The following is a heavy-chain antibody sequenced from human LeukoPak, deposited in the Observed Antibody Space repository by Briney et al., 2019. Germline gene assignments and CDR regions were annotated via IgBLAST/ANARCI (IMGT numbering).Heavy chain of an antibody. V-gene: IGHV1-69*05. CDR2: IIPIFGTA. D-gene: IGHD2-2*02. Sequence: GASVKVSCKASGGTFSSYAISWVRQAPGQGLEWMGGIIPIFGTANYAQKFQGRVTITTDESTSTAYMELSSLRSEDTAVYYCARVQHCSSTSCYTGYYYYYMDVWGKGTTVTVSS. CDR3: ARVQHCSSTSCYTGYYYYYMDV. CDR1: GGTFSSYA. J-gene: IGHJ6*03.